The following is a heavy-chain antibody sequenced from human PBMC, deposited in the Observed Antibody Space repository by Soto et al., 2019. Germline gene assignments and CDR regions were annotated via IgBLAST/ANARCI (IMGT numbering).Heavy chain of an antibody. Sequence: GGSLRLSCAASGFTFSSYAMSWVRQAPGKGLEWVSAISGSGGSTYYADSVKGRFTISRDNSKNTLYLQMNSPRAEDTAVYYCATRAYCSSTSCSRYPYYYYGMDVWGQGTTVTVSS. CDR3: ATRAYCSSTSCSRYPYYYYGMDV. V-gene: IGHV3-23*01. J-gene: IGHJ6*02. D-gene: IGHD2-2*01. CDR1: GFTFSSYA. CDR2: ISGSGGST.